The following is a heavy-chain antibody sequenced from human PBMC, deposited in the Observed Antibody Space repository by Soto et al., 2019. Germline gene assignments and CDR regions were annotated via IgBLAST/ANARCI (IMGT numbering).Heavy chain of an antibody. J-gene: IGHJ4*02. CDR2: ISDDGSTA. V-gene: IGHV3-74*01. D-gene: IGHD1-1*01. CDR1: GFTFSAYW. CDR3: ARGPRVSSTGTGAH. Sequence: GGSLRLSCSVSGFTFSAYWMHGGRQVPGKGLTWVSRISDDGSTATYADSVKGRFVISRDNAKNSLYLEMNTLRADDSGLYYCARGPRVSSTGTGAHWGRGTLVTVSS.